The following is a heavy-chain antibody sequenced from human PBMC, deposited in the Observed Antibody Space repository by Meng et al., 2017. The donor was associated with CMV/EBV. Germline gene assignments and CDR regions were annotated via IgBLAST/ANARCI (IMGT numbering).Heavy chain of an antibody. CDR3: ARDRLGSSGHYYYFGMDV. CDR2: ISYSGST. V-gene: IGHV4-59*01. D-gene: IGHD6-19*01. CDR1: GDSLSRYY. J-gene: IGHJ6*02. Sequence: GSLRLSCTVSGDSLSRYYWSWIRQPPGRGLEWSGYISYSGSTNYSPSLRSRVTISVDTSKNQFSLKLTSVTASDTAVYFCARDRLGSSGHYYYFGMDVWGQGTTVTVSS.